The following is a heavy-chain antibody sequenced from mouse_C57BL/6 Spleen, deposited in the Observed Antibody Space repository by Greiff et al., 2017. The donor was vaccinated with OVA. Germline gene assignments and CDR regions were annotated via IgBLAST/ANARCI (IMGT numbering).Heavy chain of an antibody. J-gene: IGHJ2*01. D-gene: IGHD1-1*01. CDR1: GFTFSSYT. CDR2: ISGGGGNT. Sequence: DVMLVESGGGLVKPGGSLKLSCAASGFTFSSYTMPWVRQTPEKRLEWVAYISGGGGNTYYPDTVQGRFTISRANATNTLFLPLSTQRSADTALYYCVRQYYYADYWGQGTTLTVSS. V-gene: IGHV5-9*01. CDR3: VRQYYYADY.